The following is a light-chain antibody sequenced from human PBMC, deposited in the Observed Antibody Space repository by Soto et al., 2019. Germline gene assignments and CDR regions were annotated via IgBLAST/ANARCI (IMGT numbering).Light chain of an antibody. CDR1: SSDIGSNA. CDR3: AAWNYGLSGFV. Sequence: QSALTQPPSTSRTPGQRVTISCSGSSSDIGSNAVYWYQQLPGTAPKLLIYRNNQRPSGVPDRFSGTKSGTSASLAISGLRSEDEADYYCAAWNYGLSGFVFGPGSMVTV. V-gene: IGLV1-47*01. CDR2: RNN. J-gene: IGLJ1*01.